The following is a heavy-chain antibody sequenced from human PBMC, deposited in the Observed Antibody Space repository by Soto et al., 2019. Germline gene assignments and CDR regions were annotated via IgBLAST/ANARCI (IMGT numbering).Heavy chain of an antibody. CDR1: GYTFTSYA. V-gene: IGHV1-3*01. CDR3: ARVGSVDSSSWYPAHSYYGMDV. CDR2: INAGNGNT. D-gene: IGHD6-13*01. Sequence: ASVKVSCKASGYTFTSYAMHWVRQAPGQRLEWMGWINAGNGNTKYSQKFQGRVTITRDTSASTAYMELSSLRSEDTAVYYCARVGSVDSSSWYPAHSYYGMDVWGQGTTVTVSS. J-gene: IGHJ6*02.